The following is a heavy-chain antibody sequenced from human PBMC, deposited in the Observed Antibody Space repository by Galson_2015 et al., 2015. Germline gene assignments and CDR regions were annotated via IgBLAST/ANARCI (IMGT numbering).Heavy chain of an antibody. Sequence: SLRLSCAVSEFAFSKAWMHWVRQAPGKGLVWVAHINRDGSSTSYADSVKGRFTISRDNAKNMLYLQMNSLRAEDTAVYYCARDPERGDGYVLDYWGQGTLVTVSS. CDR3: ARDPERGDGYVLDY. CDR2: INRDGSST. J-gene: IGHJ4*02. CDR1: EFAFSKAW. D-gene: IGHD5-24*01. V-gene: IGHV3-74*01.